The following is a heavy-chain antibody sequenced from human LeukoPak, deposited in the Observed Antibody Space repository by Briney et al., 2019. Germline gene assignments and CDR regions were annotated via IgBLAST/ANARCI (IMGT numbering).Heavy chain of an antibody. CDR1: GFTFSSYE. V-gene: IGHV3-48*03. CDR3: AKESRASSSWYVATGNYFDY. CDR2: ISSSGSTI. D-gene: IGHD6-13*01. Sequence: PGGSLRLSCAASGFTFSSYEMNWVRQAPGKGLEWVSYISSSGSTIYYADSVKGRFTISRDNAKNSLYLQMNGLRAEDTAVYYCAKESRASSSWYVATGNYFDYWGQGTLVTVSS. J-gene: IGHJ4*02.